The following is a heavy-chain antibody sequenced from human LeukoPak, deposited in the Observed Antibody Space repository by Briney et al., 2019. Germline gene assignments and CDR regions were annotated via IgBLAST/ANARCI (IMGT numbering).Heavy chain of an antibody. CDR1: LFTFSAYA. Sequence: GGSLRLSCAASLFTFSAYAMTSVRQAPGSGLEWCSGINDDGYYTYYADSVKGRFTISRDHSQDMRYLQMNSLRVDDTAVYYCAKEMKSGGWPLDYWGQGALVTVSS. J-gene: IGHJ4*02. V-gene: IGHV3-23*01. CDR2: INDDGYYT. CDR3: AKEMKSGGWPLDY. D-gene: IGHD2-15*01.